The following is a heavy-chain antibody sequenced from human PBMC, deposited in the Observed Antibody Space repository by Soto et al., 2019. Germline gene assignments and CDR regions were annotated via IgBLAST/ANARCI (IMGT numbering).Heavy chain of an antibody. Sequence: SVKVSCKASGGTFSSYTISWVRQAPGQGLEWMGRIIPILGIANYAQKFQGRVTITADKSTSTAYMELSSLRSEDTAVYYCARDLGGIVVVPAAISHQSLDDYWGQGTLVTVAS. CDR1: GGTFSSYT. V-gene: IGHV1-69*04. CDR2: IIPILGIA. J-gene: IGHJ4*02. CDR3: ARDLGGIVVVPAAISHQSLDDY. D-gene: IGHD2-2*01.